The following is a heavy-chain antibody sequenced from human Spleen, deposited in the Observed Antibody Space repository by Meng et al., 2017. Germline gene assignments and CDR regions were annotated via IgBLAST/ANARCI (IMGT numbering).Heavy chain of an antibody. Sequence: QFQRAQSGAEVMKPWVSWKVSCKPLEGIFSNYFIGWVRQAPGQGLEWMGGINAVFGTTNYAQKFQDRVTITSDESTSTVYMELTRLTSEDTAVYFCARKAGNCISTTCYSLDYWGQGTLVTVSS. D-gene: IGHD2-2*01. J-gene: IGHJ4*02. CDR2: INAVFGTT. CDR3: ARKAGNCISTTCYSLDY. CDR1: EGIFSNYF. V-gene: IGHV1-69*05.